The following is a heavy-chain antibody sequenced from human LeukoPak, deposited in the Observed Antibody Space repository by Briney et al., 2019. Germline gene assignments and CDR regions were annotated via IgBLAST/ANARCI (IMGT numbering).Heavy chain of an antibody. V-gene: IGHV3-66*01. J-gene: IGHJ4*02. Sequence: PGGSLRLSCAASGFTVSSNYMDWVRQAPGQGLEWVSVIYSDGGTHYADSVKGRFTISRDNSKNTLYLQMNTLRAEDTAVYYCASSSSSWYLLVRYWGQGTLVTVSS. CDR3: ASSSSSWYLLVRY. CDR1: GFTVSSNY. D-gene: IGHD6-13*01. CDR2: IYSDGGT.